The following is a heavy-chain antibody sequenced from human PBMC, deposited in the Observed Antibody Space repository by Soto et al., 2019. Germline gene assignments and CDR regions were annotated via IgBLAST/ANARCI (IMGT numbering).Heavy chain of an antibody. CDR1: GFSLSTREVG. D-gene: IGHD3-10*01. CDR2: IYWDDDK. Sequence: SGPTLVNPTQTLTLTCTFSGFSLSTREVGVGWIRQPPGKALEWLALIYWDDDKRYRPSLKSRLTIVKDTSKNLVILIMTNMDHEDTATYYCAHRAYYYGSGSYYTHWGQGILVTVSS. J-gene: IGHJ4*02. V-gene: IGHV2-5*02. CDR3: AHRAYYYGSGSYYTH.